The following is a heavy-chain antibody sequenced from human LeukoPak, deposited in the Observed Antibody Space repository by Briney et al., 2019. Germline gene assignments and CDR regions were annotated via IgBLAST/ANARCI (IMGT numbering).Heavy chain of an antibody. CDR3: ARGGLYGDYYFDY. CDR2: TKHDASER. Sequence: GGSLRLSCAASGFTFTSYWMTWVRQAPGKGLEWVANTKHDASERYYVDSVKGRFTISRDNVKNSLFLQMDSLRAEDTAVYYCARGGLYGDYYFDYWGQGTLVTVTS. J-gene: IGHJ4*02. V-gene: IGHV3-7*04. CDR1: GFTFTSYW. D-gene: IGHD2-21*02.